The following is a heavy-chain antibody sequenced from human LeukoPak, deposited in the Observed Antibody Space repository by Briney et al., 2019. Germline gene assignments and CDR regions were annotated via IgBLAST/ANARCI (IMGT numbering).Heavy chain of an antibody. V-gene: IGHV4-59*01. CDR3: ASSYYYDSSGYYYAGSDAFDI. J-gene: IGHJ3*02. D-gene: IGHD3-22*01. CDR1: GGCISSYY. Sequence: SETLSLTCTVSGGCISSYYWSWIPPPPGKGREWIGYIYYSGSTNSNPSLKRRVTISVDTSKNQFSPKLSSVTAADTAVYYCASSYYYDSSGYYYAGSDAFDIWGQGTMVTVSS. CDR2: IYYSGST.